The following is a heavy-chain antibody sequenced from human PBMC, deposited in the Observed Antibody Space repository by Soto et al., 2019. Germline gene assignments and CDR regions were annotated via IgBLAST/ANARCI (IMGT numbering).Heavy chain of an antibody. Sequence: EMQLVESGGGLVKPGGSLRISCAASGFTFSNYWMHWVRQTPGKGLVWVSRISTDGSSTWYADSVKGRFTISRDSAKNTLYLQMSSLRAEDTAVYYCARGGRMFDYYSCMDVWGQGTTVAVSS. CDR2: ISTDGSST. J-gene: IGHJ6*02. D-gene: IGHD3-10*02. CDR3: ARGGRMFDYYSCMDV. V-gene: IGHV3-74*01. CDR1: GFTFSNYW.